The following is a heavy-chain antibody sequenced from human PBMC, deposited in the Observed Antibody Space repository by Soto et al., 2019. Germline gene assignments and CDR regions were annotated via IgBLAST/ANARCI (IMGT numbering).Heavy chain of an antibody. Sequence: PSETLSLTCAVYGGSFSDYYWSWIRQPPGKGLEWIGEINHSGSTNYNPSLKSRVTISVDTSKNQFSLKLSSVTAADTAVYYCARALGYCTNGVCYRRRFYYYYYGMDVWGQGTTVTVSS. J-gene: IGHJ6*02. CDR2: INHSGST. V-gene: IGHV4-34*01. CDR3: ARALGYCTNGVCYRRRFYYYYYGMDV. CDR1: GGSFSDYY. D-gene: IGHD2-8*01.